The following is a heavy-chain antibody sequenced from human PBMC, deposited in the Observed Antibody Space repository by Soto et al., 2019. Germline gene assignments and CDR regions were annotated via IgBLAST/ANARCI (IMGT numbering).Heavy chain of an antibody. CDR2: INAGNGNT. V-gene: IGHV1-3*01. Sequence: ASVKVSFKASGYTFTSYAMHWVRQAPGQRLEWMGWINAGNGNTKYSQKFQGRVTITRDTSASTAYMELSSLRSEDTAVYYCARTNGNYFDSSGSLYYYYGMDVWGQGTTVTVSS. CDR3: ARTNGNYFDSSGSLYYYYGMDV. CDR1: GYTFTSYA. J-gene: IGHJ6*02. D-gene: IGHD3-22*01.